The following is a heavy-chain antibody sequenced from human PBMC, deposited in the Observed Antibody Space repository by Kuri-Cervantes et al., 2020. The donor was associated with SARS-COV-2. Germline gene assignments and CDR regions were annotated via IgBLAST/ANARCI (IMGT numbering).Heavy chain of an antibody. CDR3: ARSIWFGEGYYYMEV. CDR1: GFTFDDYA. J-gene: IGHJ6*03. V-gene: IGHV3-9*01. Sequence: GGSLRLSCAASGFTFDDYAMHWVRQAPGKGLEWVSGISWNSGSIGYADSVKGRFTISRDNAKNSLYLQMNSLRAEDTAVYYCARSIWFGEGYYYMEVWGKGTTVTVSS. CDR2: ISWNSGSI. D-gene: IGHD3-10*01.